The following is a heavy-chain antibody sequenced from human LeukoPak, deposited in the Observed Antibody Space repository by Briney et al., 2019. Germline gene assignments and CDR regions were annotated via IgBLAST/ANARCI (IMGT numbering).Heavy chain of an antibody. CDR2: ISNSGSII. Sequence: GGSLRLSCSASGFTFINYSMNWIRQAPGKGLEWVSYISNSGSIIYYADSVKGRFTISRDNAKNSLYLQMNSLRAEDTAMYYCARAAKFEFYFDYWGQGTLVTVSS. J-gene: IGHJ4*02. V-gene: IGHV3-48*04. D-gene: IGHD3-10*01. CDR3: ARAAKFEFYFDY. CDR1: GFTFINYS.